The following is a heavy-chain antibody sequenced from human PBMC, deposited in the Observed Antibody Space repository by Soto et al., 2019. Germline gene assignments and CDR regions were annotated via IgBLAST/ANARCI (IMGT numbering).Heavy chain of an antibody. CDR1: GFTFYTYG. Sequence: WVSLRLSCAASGFTFYTYGMHWVRQVPGKGLQWVAVIWYDGGTKYYADSVRGRFTVSRDNSKNTLYLQMNSLRDEDTAVYYCARIDCTGNNCNPYYHYGMDVWGQGTTVTVSS. D-gene: IGHD2-8*02. CDR2: IWYDGGTK. V-gene: IGHV3-33*01. CDR3: ARIDCTGNNCNPYYHYGMDV. J-gene: IGHJ6*02.